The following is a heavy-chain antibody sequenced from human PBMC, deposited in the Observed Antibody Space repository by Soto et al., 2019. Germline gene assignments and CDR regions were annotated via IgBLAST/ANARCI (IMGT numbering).Heavy chain of an antibody. V-gene: IGHV4-34*01. J-gene: IGHJ6*02. CDR3: ARCRGQHGPYSYGVGV. D-gene: IGHD5-18*01. Sequence: SESMSLTCAACGGRFSSSFWCWTRQHRGDGVEWCGEINHSGSANYNPSLKRRVSISVVTSKNQYARKLISVPAGGTADYYCARCRGQHGPYSYGVGVWGERTRVT. CDR1: GGRFSSSF. CDR2: INHSGSA.